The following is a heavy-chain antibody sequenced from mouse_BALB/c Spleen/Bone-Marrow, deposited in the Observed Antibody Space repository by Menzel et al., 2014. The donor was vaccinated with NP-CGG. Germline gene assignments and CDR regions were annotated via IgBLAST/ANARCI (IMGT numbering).Heavy chain of an antibody. D-gene: IGHD3-3*01. CDR3: ARGGDRFFDV. CDR2: ISYDGSN. J-gene: IGHJ1*01. Sequence: EVQLQQSGPGLVKPSQSLSLTCSVSGYSITGGYYWNWIRRFPGNKLEWMDYISYDGSNNYNPSLKNRISITRDTSKNQFFLRLNSVTTEDTATYYCARGGDRFFDVWGAGATVTVSS. V-gene: IGHV3-6*02. CDR1: GYSITGGYY.